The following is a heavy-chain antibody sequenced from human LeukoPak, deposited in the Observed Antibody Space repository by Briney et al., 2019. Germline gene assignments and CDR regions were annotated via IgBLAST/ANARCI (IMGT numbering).Heavy chain of an antibody. J-gene: IGHJ4*02. V-gene: IGHV4-39*01. Sequence: SETLSLTCTVSGGSISSTSYYWAWIRQPPGRGLEWIGSIDYSGTTYYNPSLKGRVTISVDTSKNQCSLKLSSVTASDTAKYFCARRGQAAGSKGAFDYWGQGTLVTVSS. CDR2: IDYSGTT. CDR1: GGSISSTSYY. CDR3: ARRGQAAGSKGAFDY. D-gene: IGHD6-13*01.